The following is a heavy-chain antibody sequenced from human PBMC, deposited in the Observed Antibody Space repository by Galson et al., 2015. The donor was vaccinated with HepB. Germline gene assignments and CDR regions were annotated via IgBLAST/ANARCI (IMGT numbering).Heavy chain of an antibody. Sequence: SLRLSCAVSGFRLGSYGMHWVRQAPGKGLEWVAFIRYDGSNKYYADSVKGRFTISRDNSKNTLYLQMNSLRAEDTAVYYCAKDRYYYDSSGSYYFDYWGQGTLVTVSS. CDR1: GFRLGSYG. J-gene: IGHJ4*02. CDR2: IRYDGSNK. D-gene: IGHD3-22*01. CDR3: AKDRYYYDSSGSYYFDY. V-gene: IGHV3-30*02.